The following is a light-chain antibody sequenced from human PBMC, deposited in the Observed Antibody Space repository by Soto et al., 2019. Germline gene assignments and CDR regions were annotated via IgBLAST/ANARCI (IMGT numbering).Light chain of an antibody. CDR1: SSDVGGYNH. V-gene: IGLV2-11*01. J-gene: IGLJ2*01. Sequence: QSALTQPRSVSGSPGQSVTISCTGTSSDVGGYNHVSWYQQYPGKAPKLIIYDVTKRPSGVPDRFSGSKSGSVASLTISGLQAEDEAVYSCCSYAGNYVLFGGGTKVTVL. CDR3: CSYAGNYVL. CDR2: DVT.